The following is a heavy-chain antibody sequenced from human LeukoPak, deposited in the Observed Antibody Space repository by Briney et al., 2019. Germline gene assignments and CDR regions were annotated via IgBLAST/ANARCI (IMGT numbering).Heavy chain of an antibody. CDR3: ALTVTTSDYYYYMDV. D-gene: IGHD4-11*01. J-gene: IGHJ6*03. V-gene: IGHV4-38-2*02. CDR1: GYSISSGYF. Sequence: SETLSLTCTVSGYSISSGYFWGWIRQPPGKGLEWIGSIYHSGSTYYNPSLKSRVTISVDTSKNQFSLKLSSVTAADTAVYYCALTVTTSDYYYYMDVWGKGTTVTVSS. CDR2: IYHSGST.